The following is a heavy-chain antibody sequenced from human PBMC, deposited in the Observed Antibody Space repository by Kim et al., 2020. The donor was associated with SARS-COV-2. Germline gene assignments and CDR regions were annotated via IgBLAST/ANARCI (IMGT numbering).Heavy chain of an antibody. CDR1: GFTFSDYY. V-gene: IGHV3-11*04. CDR3: ASRQQLVFRDQPNLYYYYYGMDV. J-gene: IGHJ6*02. Sequence: GGSLRLSCAASGFTFSDYYMSWIRQAPGKGLEWVSYISSSGSTIYYADSVKGRFTISRDNAKNSLYLQMNSLRAEDTAVYYCASRQQLVFRDQPNLYYYYYGMDVWGQGTTVTVSS. CDR2: ISSSGSTI. D-gene: IGHD6-13*01.